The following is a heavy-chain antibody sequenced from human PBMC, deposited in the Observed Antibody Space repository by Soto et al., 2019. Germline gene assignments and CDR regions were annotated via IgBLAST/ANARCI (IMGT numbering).Heavy chain of an antibody. CDR3: AKVRRDFAWLSELDYFDY. Sequence: PGGSLRLSCAASGFTFSGSGVHWVRQASGKGLEWVGRIRSKTNSYATTYGASVKGRFTISRDDSKNTAYLQMNSLRAEDTAVYYCAKVRRDFAWLSELDYFDYWGQGTPVTVSS. V-gene: IGHV3-73*01. J-gene: IGHJ4*02. D-gene: IGHD3-9*01. CDR2: IRSKTNSYAT. CDR1: GFTFSGSG.